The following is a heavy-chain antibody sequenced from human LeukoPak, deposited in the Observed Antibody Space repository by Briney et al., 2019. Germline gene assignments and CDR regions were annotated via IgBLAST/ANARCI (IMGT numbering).Heavy chain of an antibody. J-gene: IGHJ3*02. CDR1: GGSISSGGYS. Sequence: SETLSLTCTVSGGSISSGGYSWSWIRQHPGKGLEWIGYIYYSGSTYYNPSLKSRVTISVDTSKNQFSLKLSSVTAADTAVYYCAREDYDKMTDIWGQGTMVTVSS. V-gene: IGHV4-31*03. CDR2: IYYSGST. CDR3: AREDYDKMTDI. D-gene: IGHD3-22*01.